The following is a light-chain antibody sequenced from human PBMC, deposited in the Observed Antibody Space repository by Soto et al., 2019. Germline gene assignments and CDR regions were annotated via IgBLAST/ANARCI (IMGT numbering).Light chain of an antibody. J-gene: IGKJ1*01. CDR3: QHYGGMWT. Sequence: DIHMTQSPSTLSSSLGDRVTITFRASQSITNRLAWYQQKPGKAPKVLIYDASSLESGVPSRFSGSGSGTEFILTISSLQPDDFATYCCQHYGGMWTFGQGTRWIS. CDR1: QSITNR. CDR2: DAS. V-gene: IGKV1-5*01.